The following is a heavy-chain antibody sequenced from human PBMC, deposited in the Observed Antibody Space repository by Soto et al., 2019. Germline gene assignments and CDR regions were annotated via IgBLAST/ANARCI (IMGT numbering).Heavy chain of an antibody. CDR2: IYYSGST. Sequence: QLQLQESGPGLVKPSETLSLTCTVSGGSISSSSYYWGWIRQPPGKGLEWIGSIYYSGSTYYNPSLKSRVTISVDTSKNQFSLKLSSVTAADTAVYYCATHGSDSSGYYLDWYFDLWGRGTLVTVSS. CDR1: GGSISSSSYY. D-gene: IGHD3-22*01. V-gene: IGHV4-39*01. J-gene: IGHJ2*01. CDR3: ATHGSDSSGYYLDWYFDL.